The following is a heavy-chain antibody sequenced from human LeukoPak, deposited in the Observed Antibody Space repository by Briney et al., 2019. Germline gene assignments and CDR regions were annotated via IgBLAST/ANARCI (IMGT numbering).Heavy chain of an antibody. CDR2: IYYSGST. V-gene: IGHV4-59*01. CDR1: GGSISSYY. J-gene: IGHJ3*02. Sequence: PSETLSLTCTVSGGSISSYYWSWIRQPPGKGLEWIGYIYYSGSTNYNPSLKSRVTISVDTSKNQFSLKLSSVTAADTAVYYCARIHSSSSGWAFDIWGQGTMVTVSS. CDR3: ARIHSSSSGWAFDI. D-gene: IGHD6-6*01.